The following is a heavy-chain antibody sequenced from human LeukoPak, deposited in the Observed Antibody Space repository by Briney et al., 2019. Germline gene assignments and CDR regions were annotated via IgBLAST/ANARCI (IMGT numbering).Heavy chain of an antibody. CDR1: GGTFSSHA. CDR2: IIPLFGTA. CDR3: ARIYSSSSPTYYYYYMDV. Sequence: GASVKVSCKASGGTFSSHAITWVRQAPVEGLEWMGGIIPLFGTANYAQKFQGRVTITTDEFTSTAYMELSSLRSEDTAVYYCARIYSSSSPTYYYYYMDVWGKGTTVTVSS. D-gene: IGHD6-6*01. J-gene: IGHJ6*03. V-gene: IGHV1-69*05.